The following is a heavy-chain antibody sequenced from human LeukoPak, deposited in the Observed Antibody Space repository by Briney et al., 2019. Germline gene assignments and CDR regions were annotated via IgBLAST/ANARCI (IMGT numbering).Heavy chain of an antibody. J-gene: IGHJ5*02. V-gene: IGHV1-69*04. CDR2: IIPILGIA. CDR1: GGTFSSYT. CDR3: ARDLAMVRGEYWFDP. Sequence: SVKVSCKASGGTFSSYTISWVRRAPGQGLEWMGRIIPILGIANYAQKFQGRVTITADKSTSTAYMELSSLRSEDTAVYYCARDLAMVRGEYWFDPWGQGTLVTVSS. D-gene: IGHD3-10*01.